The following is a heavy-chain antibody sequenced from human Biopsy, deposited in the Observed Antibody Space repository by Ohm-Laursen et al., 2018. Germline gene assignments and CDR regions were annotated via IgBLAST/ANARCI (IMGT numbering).Heavy chain of an antibody. V-gene: IGHV3-33*01. J-gene: IGHJ4*02. D-gene: IGHD5-12*01. CDR1: VFTFSNYG. CDR2: IWHAGSNN. Sequence: SLRLSCAASVFTFSNYGMPWVRQAPAKGLEWLAGIWHAGSNNYYGDSVQGRFTITRDNSKNTVYLQMNSRRAEDTAIYYCARESTINTGATADYWGQGTLVTVSS. CDR3: ARESTINTGATADY.